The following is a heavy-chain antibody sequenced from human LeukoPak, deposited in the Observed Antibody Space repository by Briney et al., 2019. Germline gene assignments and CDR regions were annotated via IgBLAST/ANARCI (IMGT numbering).Heavy chain of an antibody. Sequence: SETLSLTCTVSGGSISSSSYYWGWIRQPPGKGLEWIGSIYYSGSTYYNPSLKSRVIISVDTSKNQFSLKLSSVTAADTAVYYCARRLDSDYYFEYWGQGTLVTVSS. CDR3: ARRLDSDYYFEY. CDR2: IYYSGST. D-gene: IGHD1-1*01. V-gene: IGHV4-39*01. J-gene: IGHJ4*02. CDR1: GGSISSSSYY.